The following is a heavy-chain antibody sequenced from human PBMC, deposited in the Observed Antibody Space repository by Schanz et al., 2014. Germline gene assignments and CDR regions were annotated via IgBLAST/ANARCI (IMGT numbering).Heavy chain of an antibody. CDR3: ARPALWFGDNCFDP. V-gene: IGHV3-74*02. Sequence: EVQLVESGGGLVQPGKSLRLSCAASGFTFSSYWMHWVRQVPGKGLVWVSRIKSDGSSTSYADSVKGRFTISRDNAKNTLYLQMNSLRAEDTAVYYCARPALWFGDNCFDPWGQGTLVTVSS. CDR1: GFTFSSYW. D-gene: IGHD3-10*01. J-gene: IGHJ5*02. CDR2: IKSDGSST.